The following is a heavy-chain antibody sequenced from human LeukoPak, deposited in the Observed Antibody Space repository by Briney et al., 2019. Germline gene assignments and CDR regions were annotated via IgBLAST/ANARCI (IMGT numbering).Heavy chain of an antibody. D-gene: IGHD3-3*02. Sequence: GRSLRLSCAASGSTLSSSAMSCVRQPPREWLEWVASIRGGGGNTCYADSEKGWFTISRDNSNNMLYLQMNSLRAEDTAVYYCAKDRAPFLEWPLYYFDYWGEGTLVTVSS. CDR3: AKDRAPFLEWPLYYFDY. J-gene: IGHJ4*02. CDR1: GSTLSSSA. CDR2: IRGGGGNT. V-gene: IGHV3-23*01.